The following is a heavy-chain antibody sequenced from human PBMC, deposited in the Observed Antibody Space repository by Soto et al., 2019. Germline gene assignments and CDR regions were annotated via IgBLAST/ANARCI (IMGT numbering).Heavy chain of an antibody. J-gene: IGHJ6*02. CDR3: AAPSNKGPYPYYYGMDV. Sequence: QVQLQESGPGLVKPSETLSLTCTVSGGSISTNSWSWIRQSPGKGLEWIGYIYYSGSTNYNPSLKSRVTISVDTSKNQFSLKLRSVTTADTAVYYCAAPSNKGPYPYYYGMDVWGQGTTVTVSS. CDR2: IYYSGST. V-gene: IGHV4-59*13. CDR1: GGSISTNS. D-gene: IGHD2-21*01.